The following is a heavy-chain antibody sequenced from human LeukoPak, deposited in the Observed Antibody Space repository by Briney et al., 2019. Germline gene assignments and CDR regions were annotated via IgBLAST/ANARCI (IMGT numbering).Heavy chain of an antibody. CDR1: GFTFSSYS. V-gene: IGHV3-72*01. CDR3: ASPVGATTVRAFDI. CDR2: TRNEANIYTT. D-gene: IGHD1-26*01. Sequence: PGGSLRLSCAASGFTFSSYSMNWVRQAPGKGLEWVGRTRNEANIYTTKYAASVKGRFTISRDDSKNSLYLQMNSLKTEDTAVYYCASPVGATTVRAFDIWGQGTMVTVSS. J-gene: IGHJ3*02.